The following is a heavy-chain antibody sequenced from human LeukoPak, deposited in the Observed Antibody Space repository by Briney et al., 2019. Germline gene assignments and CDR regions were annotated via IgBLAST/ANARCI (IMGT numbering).Heavy chain of an antibody. D-gene: IGHD3-9*01. V-gene: IGHV3-48*03. Sequence: GGSLRLSCVASGFTFSSYEMNWVRQAPGKGLEWVSFIDRSGSTMYYADSVKGRFTISRDNAKNSLYLQMNSLRAEDTAVYYCARDLTLLRYFDWLLEGLDYWGQGTLVTVSS. CDR2: IDRSGSTM. J-gene: IGHJ4*02. CDR1: GFTFSSYE. CDR3: ARDLTLLRYFDWLLEGLDY.